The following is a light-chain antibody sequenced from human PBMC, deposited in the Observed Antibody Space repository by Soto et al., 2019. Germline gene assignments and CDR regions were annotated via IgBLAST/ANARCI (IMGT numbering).Light chain of an antibody. Sequence: EIVLTQSPGTLSFSSGERATLSWRASQSVSSSYLAWYQQKPGQAPRLLIYGASSRATGIPDRFSGSGSGTDFTLTISRLEPEDFAVYYCQQYGSSPRTFGRGTKGDIK. V-gene: IGKV3-20*01. CDR1: QSVSSSY. CDR3: QQYGSSPRT. CDR2: GAS. J-gene: IGKJ1*01.